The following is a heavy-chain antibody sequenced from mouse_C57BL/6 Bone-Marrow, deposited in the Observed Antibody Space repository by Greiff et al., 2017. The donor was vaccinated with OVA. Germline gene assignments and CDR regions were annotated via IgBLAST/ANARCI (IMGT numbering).Heavy chain of an antibody. V-gene: IGHV1-64*01. CDR1: GYTFTSYW. J-gene: IGHJ4*01. CDR2: IHPNSGST. CDR3: ARKHHYAMDY. Sequence: VQLQQPGAELVKPGASVKLSCKASGYTFTSYWMHWVKQRPGQGLEWIGMIHPNSGSTNYHEKFKSKATLTVDKSSSTAYMQLSSLTSEDSAVYYCARKHHYAMDYWGQGTSVTVSS.